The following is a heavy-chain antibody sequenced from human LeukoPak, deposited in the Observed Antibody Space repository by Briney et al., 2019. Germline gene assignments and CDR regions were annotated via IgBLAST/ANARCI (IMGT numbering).Heavy chain of an antibody. J-gene: IGHJ6*02. CDR2: INPNSGGT. CDR3: ARGRPYYGSGSYSSYYGMDA. V-gene: IGHV1-2*02. D-gene: IGHD3-10*01. CDR1: GYTFTGYY. Sequence: ASVKVSCKASGYTFTGYYMHWVRQAPGQGLEWMGWINPNSGGTNYAQKFQGRVTMTRDTSISTAYMEMSRLRSDDTAVYYCARGRPYYGSGSYSSYYGMDAWGQGTTVTVSS.